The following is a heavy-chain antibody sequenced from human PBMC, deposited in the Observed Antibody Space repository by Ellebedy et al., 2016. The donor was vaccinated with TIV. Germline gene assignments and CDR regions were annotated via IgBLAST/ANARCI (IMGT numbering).Heavy chain of an antibody. Sequence: PGGSLRLSCKGSGYNFTNYWISWVRQLPGKGLEWMGWFDPSDPYINDNPSFQGHVTIPADTSTSTAYLQWSSLKASDTAMYYWTRVQDYYDSSGYLVFDYWGQGTPVTVSS. V-gene: IGHV5-10-1*01. D-gene: IGHD3-22*01. CDR3: TRVQDYYDSSGYLVFDY. J-gene: IGHJ4*02. CDR1: GYNFTNYW. CDR2: FDPSDPYI.